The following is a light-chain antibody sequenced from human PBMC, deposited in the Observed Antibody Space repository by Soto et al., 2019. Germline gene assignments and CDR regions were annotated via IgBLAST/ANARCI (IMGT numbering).Light chain of an antibody. V-gene: IGKV4-1*01. CDR3: LQYSSTPRT. J-gene: IGKJ1*01. CDR1: QSLLDNSTNKNY. CDR2: WAS. Sequence: DIVMTQSPDSLAVSLGERATINCKSSQSLLDNSTNKNYLAWDQQKPVQPTKLLIYWASTRDCGVPDRFSDSGSGTDFSLTISSLQAEDGAVYYCLQYSSTPRTFVQGTKVESK.